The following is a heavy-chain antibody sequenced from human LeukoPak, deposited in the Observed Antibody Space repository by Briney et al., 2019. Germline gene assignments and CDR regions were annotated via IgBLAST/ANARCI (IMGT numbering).Heavy chain of an antibody. CDR2: ISGSGGST. Sequence: PGGSLRLSCAASGFTFSSYAMSWVRQAPGKGLEWVSAISGSGGSTYYADSVKGRFTISRDNSKNTLYLQMNSLRAEDTAVYYCARDHSIAVAGISYYGMDVWGQGTTVTVSS. V-gene: IGHV3-23*01. CDR3: ARDHSIAVAGISYYGMDV. CDR1: GFTFSSYA. J-gene: IGHJ6*02. D-gene: IGHD6-19*01.